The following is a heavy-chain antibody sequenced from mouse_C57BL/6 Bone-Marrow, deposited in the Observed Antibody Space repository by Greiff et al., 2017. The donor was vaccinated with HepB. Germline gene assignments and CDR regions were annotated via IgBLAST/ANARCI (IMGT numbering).Heavy chain of an antibody. CDR1: GYAFSSSW. CDR3: ARKGHYYGSSYYFDY. CDR2: IYPGDGDT. V-gene: IGHV1-82*01. D-gene: IGHD1-1*01. J-gene: IGHJ2*01. Sequence: QVQLQQSGPELVKPGASVKISCKASGYAFSSSWMNWVKQRPGKGLEWIGRIYPGDGDTNYNGKFKGKATLTADKSSSTAYMQLSSLTSEDSAVYFCARKGHYYGSSYYFDYWGQGTTLTVSS.